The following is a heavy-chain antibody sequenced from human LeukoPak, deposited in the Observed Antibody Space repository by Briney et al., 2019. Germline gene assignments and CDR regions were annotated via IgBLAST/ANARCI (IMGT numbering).Heavy chain of an antibody. CDR1: GFTFSSYD. J-gene: IGHJ4*02. CDR3: ARGRNRRYSSGWVFDY. V-gene: IGHV3-13*01. Sequence: GGSLRLSCAASGFTFSSYDMHWVRQATGKGLECVSAVGTAGDTYYPGSVKGRFTISRENAKNSLYLQMNSLRAGDTAVYYCARGRNRRYSSGWVFDYWGQGTLVTVSS. CDR2: VGTAGDT. D-gene: IGHD6-19*01.